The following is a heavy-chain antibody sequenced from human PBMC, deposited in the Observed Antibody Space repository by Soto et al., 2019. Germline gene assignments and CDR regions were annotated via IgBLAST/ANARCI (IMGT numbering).Heavy chain of an antibody. V-gene: IGHV1-18*01. Sequence: QVQLVQSGAEAKKPGASVKVSCKASGYTFNTYGITWVRQAPGQGLEWMGWISTYNGNTNYAQKHQGRVNMTTDTSTSTVYMELTSLRSDDTAIYYCARGLATVVTTPIDHWGQGTLVTVSS. CDR3: ARGLATVVTTPIDH. CDR1: GYTFNTYG. D-gene: IGHD4-17*01. J-gene: IGHJ4*02. CDR2: ISTYNGNT.